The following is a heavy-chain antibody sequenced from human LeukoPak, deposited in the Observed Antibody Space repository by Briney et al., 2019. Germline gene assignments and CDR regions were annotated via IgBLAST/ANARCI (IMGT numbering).Heavy chain of an antibody. D-gene: IGHD3-16*01. CDR2: IGSGADL. V-gene: IGHV3-23*01. CDR1: GFAFGVHA. CDR3: AKDWTPHNRVYDCLDA. Sequence: QTGGSLRLSCVGSGFAFGVHAMSWVRQAPGKGPEWVATIGSGADLFYAESVKGRFTISRDDPRNTVWLQMNSLRAEDTALYYCAKDWTPHNRVYDCLDAWGQGTQVTVSS. J-gene: IGHJ5*02.